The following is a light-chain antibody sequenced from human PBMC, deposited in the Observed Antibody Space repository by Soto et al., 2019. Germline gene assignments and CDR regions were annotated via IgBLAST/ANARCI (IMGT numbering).Light chain of an antibody. CDR1: QSVSSSY. V-gene: IGKV3-20*01. CDR3: QQYDTSPRT. Sequence: EIVLTQSPGTLSLSPGERATLSCRASQSVSSSYLAWYQQKPGQSPRLLIFGASSRATGTPDRFSGSGSGTDFTLTISRREPEDFAVYYCQQYDTSPRTFGQGTTVEIK. J-gene: IGKJ1*01. CDR2: GAS.